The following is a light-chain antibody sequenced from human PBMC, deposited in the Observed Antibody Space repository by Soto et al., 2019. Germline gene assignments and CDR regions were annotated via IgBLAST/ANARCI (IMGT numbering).Light chain of an antibody. J-gene: IGKJ5*01. V-gene: IGKV1-39*01. CDR1: QSITTY. CDR2: STS. CDR3: QQSYSTPRT. Sequence: DIQMTQSPSTLSASVGYRVTITCRASQSITTYLNWYQQKPGKAPKLLIYSTSTLQSGVPSRFSGGGSGRDFTLTISSLQPEDFATYFCQQSYSTPRTFGQGTRLEIK.